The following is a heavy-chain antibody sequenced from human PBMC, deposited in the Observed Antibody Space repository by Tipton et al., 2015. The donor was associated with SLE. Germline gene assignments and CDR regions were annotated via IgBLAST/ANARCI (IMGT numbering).Heavy chain of an antibody. CDR2: ISQTGAV. Sequence: TLSLTCTVSGEYFSGFYWNWIRQPPGKGLEWIGKISQTGAVNYNPSLKSRLTISLDTTKNHFSLRLTSVTAADTAVYYCARDPTAYYSDSDAFHVWGQGTLVTVSS. CDR3: ARDPTAYYSDSDAFHV. J-gene: IGHJ3*01. D-gene: IGHD3-22*01. V-gene: IGHV4-34*01. CDR1: GEYFSGFY.